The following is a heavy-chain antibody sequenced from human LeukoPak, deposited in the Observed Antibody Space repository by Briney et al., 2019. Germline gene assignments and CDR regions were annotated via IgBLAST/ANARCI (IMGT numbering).Heavy chain of an antibody. CDR2: MWYDGRNQ. Sequence: GGSLRLSCAASGFIFSTYGMHWVRQAPGKGLEWVAVMWYDGRNQNYADSVKGRFTISRDNSKNTLYLQMNNLRVDDTGVYYCAREYPYYFDSWGQGTLVTVSS. J-gene: IGHJ4*02. CDR3: AREYPYYFDS. V-gene: IGHV3-33*01. CDR1: GFIFSTYG.